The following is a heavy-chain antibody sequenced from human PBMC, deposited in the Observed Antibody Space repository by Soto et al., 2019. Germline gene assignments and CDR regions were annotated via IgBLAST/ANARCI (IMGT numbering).Heavy chain of an antibody. Sequence: GGSLRLSCAASGFTVSNNYMSWVRQAPGKGLEWVSVIYSGGSTYYADSVKGRFTISRDNSKNTLYLQMNSLRAEDTAVYYCARDLYYYDSSGSPLFDIWGQGTMVTVSS. J-gene: IGHJ3*02. V-gene: IGHV3-66*01. CDR3: ARDLYYYDSSGSPLFDI. CDR2: IYSGGST. CDR1: GFTVSNNY. D-gene: IGHD3-22*01.